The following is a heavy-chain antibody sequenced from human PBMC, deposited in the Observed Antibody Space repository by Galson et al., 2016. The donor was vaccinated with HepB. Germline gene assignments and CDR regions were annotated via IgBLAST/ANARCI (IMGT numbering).Heavy chain of an antibody. CDR2: ISSSGSTI. J-gene: IGHJ6*02. D-gene: IGHD3-22*01. CDR3: PRDLSSGYYDSSGYYYYYYGMDV. Sequence: SLRLSCAASGFTFSDYYMSWIRQAPGKGLEWVSYISSSGSTIYYEDSVKGRFTISRDNAKNSPHLQMNSLRAEDTAVYYCPRDLSSGYYDSSGYYYYYYGMDVWGQGTTVTVSS. CDR1: GFTFSDYY. V-gene: IGHV3-11*01.